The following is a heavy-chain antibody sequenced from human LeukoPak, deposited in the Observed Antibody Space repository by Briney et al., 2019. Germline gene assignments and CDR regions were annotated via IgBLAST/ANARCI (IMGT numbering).Heavy chain of an antibody. Sequence: ASVKVSCKASGYTFTSYYMHWVRQAPGQGLEWMGIINPSGGSTSYAQKFQGRVTMTRDTSTSTVYMELSSLRSEDTAVYYCARDRGSGYSGYDYFHNWFDPWGQGTLVTVSS. D-gene: IGHD5-12*01. J-gene: IGHJ5*02. CDR3: ARDRGSGYSGYDYFHNWFDP. CDR2: INPSGGST. CDR1: GYTFTSYY. V-gene: IGHV1-46*01.